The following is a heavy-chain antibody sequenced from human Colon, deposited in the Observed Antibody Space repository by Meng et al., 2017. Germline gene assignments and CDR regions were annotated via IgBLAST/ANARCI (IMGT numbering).Heavy chain of an antibody. Sequence: GVIHYADSVKGRFTISRDNSENTLYLQMNSLRAEDTAVYYCGKRIEGATTWLFDYWGQGTLVTVSS. CDR3: GKRIEGATTWLFDY. V-gene: IGHV3-23*01. CDR2: GVI. D-gene: IGHD1-26*01. J-gene: IGHJ4*02.